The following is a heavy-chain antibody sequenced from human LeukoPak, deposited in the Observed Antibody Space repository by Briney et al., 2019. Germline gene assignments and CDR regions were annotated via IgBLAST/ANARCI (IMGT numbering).Heavy chain of an antibody. CDR2: ISSSSSYI. V-gene: IGHV3-21*01. J-gene: IGHJ4*02. Sequence: PGGSLRLSCAASGFTFSSYSMNWVRQAPGKGLEWVSSISSSSSYIYYADSVKGRFTISRDNAKNSLYLQMNSLRAEDTAVYYCARDGYSSKGGKSYYFDYWGQGTLVTVSS. CDR1: GFTFSSYS. D-gene: IGHD6-13*01. CDR3: ARDGYSSKGGKSYYFDY.